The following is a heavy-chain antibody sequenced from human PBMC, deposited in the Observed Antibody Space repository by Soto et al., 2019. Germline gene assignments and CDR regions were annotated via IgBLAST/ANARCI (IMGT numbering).Heavy chain of an antibody. CDR1: GGSFSGYY. CDR2: VNRSGTT. D-gene: IGHD2-2*01. V-gene: IGHV4-34*01. CDR3: ARGIGYCSSINCYSSRRLRFDS. J-gene: IGHJ4*02. Sequence: SETLSLTCAVYGGSFSGYYWTWIRQSPEKGLEWIGEVNRSGTTYYNPSLKTRVTISVHTPKNQFSLKMSSVTAADTAVYYCARGIGYCSSINCYSSRRLRFDSWGQGTLVTVS.